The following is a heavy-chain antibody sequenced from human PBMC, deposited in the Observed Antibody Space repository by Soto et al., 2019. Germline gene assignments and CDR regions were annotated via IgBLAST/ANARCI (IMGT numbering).Heavy chain of an antibody. Sequence: PGGSLRLSCAASGFTFSSYAMSWVRQAPGKGLEWVSAISGSGGSTYYADSVKGRFTISRDNSKNTLYLQMNSLRAEDTAVYYCAKDDIVVVTATNPLGGVIDDPWGQGTLVTVSS. J-gene: IGHJ5*02. CDR2: ISGSGGST. CDR1: GFTFSSYA. D-gene: IGHD2-21*02. CDR3: AKDDIVVVTATNPLGGVIDDP. V-gene: IGHV3-23*01.